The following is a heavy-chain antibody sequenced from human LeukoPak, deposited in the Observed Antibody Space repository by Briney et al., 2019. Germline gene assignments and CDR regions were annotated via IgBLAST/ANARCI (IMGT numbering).Heavy chain of an antibody. CDR3: AKGSGRFWTYFDH. J-gene: IGHJ4*02. CDR2: ISWNGGSI. D-gene: IGHD1-26*01. CDR1: GFTFSNYA. V-gene: IGHV3-9*01. Sequence: PGRALRLSCAASGFTFSNYAMHWVRQAPGKGLEWVAGISWNGGSIDYANSVRGRFTLSRDNAENTLYLQMNSLRAEDTALYYCAKGSGRFWTYFDHWGQGALVTVSS.